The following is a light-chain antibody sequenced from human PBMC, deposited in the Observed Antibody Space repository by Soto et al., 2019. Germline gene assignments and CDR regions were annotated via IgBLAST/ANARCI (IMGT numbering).Light chain of an antibody. Sequence: QSALTQPASVSGSPGQPITISCTGTSSDIGDYNYVSWYQQRPGKAPKLMIYDVSNRPSGVSNRFSGSKSGTTASLTISGLQAEDEADYYCSSYASSSTIYVFGTGTKLTVL. CDR2: DVS. CDR1: SSDIGDYNY. CDR3: SSYASSSTIYV. V-gene: IGLV2-14*01. J-gene: IGLJ1*01.